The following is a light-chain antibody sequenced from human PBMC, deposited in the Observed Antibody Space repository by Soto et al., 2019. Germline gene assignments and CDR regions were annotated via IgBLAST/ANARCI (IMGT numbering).Light chain of an antibody. V-gene: IGLV4-69*01. CDR2: LNNDGSH. CDR1: SGHSSYA. CDR3: QTWGTGFQF. J-gene: IGLJ2*01. Sequence: QPVLTQSPSASASLGASVKLTCTLSSGHSSYAIAWHQKQPGKGPRYLMDLNNDGSHTKGDGIPDRLSGSSSGADRYLIISSLQSEYEADYYCQTWGTGFQFFGGGTKVTVL.